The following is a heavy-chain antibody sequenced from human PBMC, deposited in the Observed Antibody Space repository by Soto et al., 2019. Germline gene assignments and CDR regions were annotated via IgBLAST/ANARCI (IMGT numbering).Heavy chain of an antibody. J-gene: IGHJ4*02. CDR1: GYTFTSYG. D-gene: IGHD3-22*01. CDR2: ISTYNGNT. Sequence: ASVKVSCKASGYTFTSYGISWVRQAPGQGLEWMGWISTYNGNTNYAQKLQGRVTMTTDTSTSTAYMELRSLRSDDTAVYYCARLDYYDSSGYYYVSDYWAQGTLVTVSS. CDR3: ARLDYYDSSGYYYVSDY. V-gene: IGHV1-18*01.